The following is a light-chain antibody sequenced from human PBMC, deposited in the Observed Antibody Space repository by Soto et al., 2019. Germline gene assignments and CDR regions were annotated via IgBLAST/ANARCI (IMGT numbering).Light chain of an antibody. J-gene: IGKJ1*01. CDR2: AAS. CDR1: QGISSY. Sequence: AIRMTQSPSSFSASTGDRVTITCRASQGISSYLAWYQQKPGKAPKPLIYAASTLQSGVPSRFSGSGSGTDFTLTISCLQSEDFENYYCQQYYSYPPWTFGQGTKVDIK. CDR3: QQYYSYPPWT. V-gene: IGKV1-8*01.